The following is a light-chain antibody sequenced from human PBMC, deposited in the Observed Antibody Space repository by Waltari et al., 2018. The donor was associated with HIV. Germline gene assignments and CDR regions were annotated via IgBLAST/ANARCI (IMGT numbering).Light chain of an antibody. CDR3: CSYGGTYNV. CDR1: SCAVGGHDS. Sequence: QAALLPPPSVSGSHRQSLSFSCTPHSCAVGGHDSVSLYQHHPGKAPKPMIYDVTQRPSGVPDRFSGSKSGNTASLTISGLRADDEADYYCCSYGGTYNVFGVGTKVTVL. J-gene: IGLJ1*01. V-gene: IGLV2-11*01. CDR2: DVT.